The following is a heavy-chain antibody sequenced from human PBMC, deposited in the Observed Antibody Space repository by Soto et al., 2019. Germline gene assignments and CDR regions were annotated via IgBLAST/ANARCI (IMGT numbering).Heavy chain of an antibody. D-gene: IGHD2-15*01. J-gene: IGHJ5*02. Sequence: LSETLSLTCAVCGGSFSGYYWSWIRQPPGKGLEWIGEINHSGSTNYNPSLKSRVTISVDTSKNQFSLKLTSVTAADTAVYYCAPAGYCSGGSCGWFDPWGQGTLVTVSS. CDR2: INHSGST. CDR1: GGSFSGYY. V-gene: IGHV4-34*01. CDR3: APAGYCSGGSCGWFDP.